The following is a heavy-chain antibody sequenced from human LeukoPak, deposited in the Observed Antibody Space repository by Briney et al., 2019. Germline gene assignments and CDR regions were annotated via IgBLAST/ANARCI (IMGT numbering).Heavy chain of an antibody. CDR2: IIPIFGTA. V-gene: IGHV1-69*13. J-gene: IGHJ4*02. D-gene: IGHD2-2*01. CDR3: ARGGYCSSTSCYFLLDY. CDR1: GGTFSSYA. Sequence: ASVKVSCKASGGTFSSYAISWVRQAPGQGLEWMGGIIPIFGTANYAQKFQGRVTITADESTSTAYMELSSLRSEDTAVYYCARGGYCSSTSCYFLLDYWGQGTLVTVPS.